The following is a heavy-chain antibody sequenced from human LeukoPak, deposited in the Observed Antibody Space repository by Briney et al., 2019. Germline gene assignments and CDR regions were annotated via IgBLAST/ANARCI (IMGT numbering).Heavy chain of an antibody. CDR3: ARVGVYCTSTSCHDY. D-gene: IGHD2-2*01. J-gene: IGHJ4*02. CDR1: GYTFTGYY. CDR2: INPNSGGT. Sequence: GASVKVSCKASGYTFTGYYMHWVRQAPGQGLEWMGWINPNSGGTNYAQNLQGRVTMTTDTSTSTAYMELRSLRSDDTAMYYCARVGVYCTSTSCHDYWGQGTLVTVSS. V-gene: IGHV1-2*02.